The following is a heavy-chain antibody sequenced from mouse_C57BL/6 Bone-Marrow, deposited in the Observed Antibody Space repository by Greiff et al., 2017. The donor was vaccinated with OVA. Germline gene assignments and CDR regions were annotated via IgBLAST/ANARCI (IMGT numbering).Heavy chain of an antibody. CDR1: GFSLTSYG. D-gene: IGHD1-1*01. Sequence: QVQLKESGPGLVQPSQSLSITCTVSGFSLTSYGVHWVRQSPGKGLEWLGVIWSGGSTDYNAAFISRLSISKDNSKGQVFFKMNSLQADDTAIYDCARMGTTVVARAMDYWGQGTSVTVSS. CDR2: IWSGGST. J-gene: IGHJ4*01. V-gene: IGHV2-2*01. CDR3: ARMGTTVVARAMDY.